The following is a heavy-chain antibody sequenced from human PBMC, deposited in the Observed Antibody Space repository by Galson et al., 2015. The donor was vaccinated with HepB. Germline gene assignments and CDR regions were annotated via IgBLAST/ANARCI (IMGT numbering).Heavy chain of an antibody. CDR1: GFTFTSPA. D-gene: IGHD1-14*01. V-gene: IGHV1-58*02. CDR2: IVVGSGNT. CDR3: AAGYTGDHYYYYYGMDV. Sequence: SVKVSCKASGFTFTSPAMQWVRQARGQRLEWIGWIVVGSGNTNYAQKFQERVTITRDMSTSTAYMELSSLRSEDTAVYYCAAGYTGDHYYYYYGMDVWGQGTTVTVSS. J-gene: IGHJ6*02.